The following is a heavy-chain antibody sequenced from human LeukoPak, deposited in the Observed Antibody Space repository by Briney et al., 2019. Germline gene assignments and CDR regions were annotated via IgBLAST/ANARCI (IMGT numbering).Heavy chain of an antibody. J-gene: IGHJ6*03. V-gene: IGHV3-30*02. CDR2: IRYDGSNK. D-gene: IGHD5-24*01. CDR3: ARDRGAPRWLQVYYYYMDV. CDR1: GFTFSSYG. Sequence: PGGSLRLSCAASGFTFSSYGMYWVRQAPGKGLEWVAFIRYDGSNKYYADSVKGRFTVPRDNSKNTLYLQMNSLRAEDTAVYYCARDRGAPRWLQVYYYYMDVWGKGTTVTISS.